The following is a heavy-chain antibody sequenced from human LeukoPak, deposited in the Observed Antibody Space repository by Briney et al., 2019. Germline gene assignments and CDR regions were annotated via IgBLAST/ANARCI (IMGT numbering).Heavy chain of an antibody. CDR1: GYIFTGQF. J-gene: IGHJ4*02. V-gene: IGHV1-2*02. CDR2: YNPNSGDT. Sequence: GASVKVSCKASGYIFTGQFIHWVRQAPGQGLEWMAMYNPNSGDTTFSQRFQDRVTMTRDTSVNTAFMELSRLTSDDTGVYYCARGGPRGNGFDYWGQGTLVSVSS. D-gene: IGHD6-25*01. CDR3: ARGGPRGNGFDY.